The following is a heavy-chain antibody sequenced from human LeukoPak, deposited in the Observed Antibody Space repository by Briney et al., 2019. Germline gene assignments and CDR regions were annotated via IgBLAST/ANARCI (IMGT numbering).Heavy chain of an antibody. CDR3: AKDRKIRGVTAFDC. J-gene: IGHJ4*02. Sequence: PGGSLRLSCAASGFTFSSYAMSWVRQAPGKGLEWVSGIGGSDGSTFYADSVKGRFTISRDNSKNTLFLQMNSLRAEDTAVYYCAKDRKIRGVTAFDCWGQGTLVTVSS. V-gene: IGHV3-23*01. D-gene: IGHD3-10*01. CDR2: IGGSDGST. CDR1: GFTFSSYA.